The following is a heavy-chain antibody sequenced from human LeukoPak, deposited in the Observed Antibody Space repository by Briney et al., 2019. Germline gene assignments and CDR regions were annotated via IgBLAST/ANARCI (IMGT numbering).Heavy chain of an antibody. V-gene: IGHV4-39*07. CDR2: IYYSGST. CDR1: GGSISSSSYY. Sequence: SETLSLTCTVSGGSISSSSYYWGWIRQPPGKGLEWIGSIYYSGSTYYNPSLKSRVTISVDRSKNQFSLKLSSVTAADTAVYYCARGGGDYFDYWGQGTLVTVSS. CDR3: ARGGGDYFDY. J-gene: IGHJ4*02. D-gene: IGHD4-17*01.